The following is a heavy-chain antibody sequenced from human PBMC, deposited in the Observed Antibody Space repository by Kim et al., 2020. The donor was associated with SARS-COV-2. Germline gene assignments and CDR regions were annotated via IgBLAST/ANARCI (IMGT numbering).Heavy chain of an antibody. V-gene: IGHV3-11*06. J-gene: IGHJ4*02. Sequence: AKGRFTISRDNAKNSLYLQMNSLRAEDTAVYYCARDPNLRYFDWLSPGEDWGQGTLVTVSS. D-gene: IGHD3-9*01. CDR3: ARDPNLRYFDWLSPGED.